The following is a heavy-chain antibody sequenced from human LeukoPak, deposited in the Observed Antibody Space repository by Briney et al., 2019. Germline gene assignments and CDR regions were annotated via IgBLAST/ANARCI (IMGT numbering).Heavy chain of an antibody. V-gene: IGHV3-30*03. CDR3: ATVMRGDY. J-gene: IGHJ4*02. D-gene: IGHD2-21*01. CDR1: GFTFSSYG. CDR2: ISYDGSNK. Sequence: QPGGSLRLSCAASGFTFSSYGMHWVRQAPGKGLEWVAVISYDGSNKYYADSVKGRFTISRDNSKNTLYLQMNSLKAEDTAVYYCATVMRGDYWGQGTLVTVSS.